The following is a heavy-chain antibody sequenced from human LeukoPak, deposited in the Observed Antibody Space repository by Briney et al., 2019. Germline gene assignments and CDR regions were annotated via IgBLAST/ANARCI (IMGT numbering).Heavy chain of an antibody. CDR3: ARHQSRGSYAFDY. Sequence: SETLSLTCTVSGGSISSSSYYWGWIRQPPGKGLEWIGSIYYSGSTKYNPSLKSRVTISVDTSENQFSLRLSSVTAADTAVYYCARHQSRGSYAFDYWGQGTLVTVSS. J-gene: IGHJ4*02. CDR1: GGSISSSSYY. V-gene: IGHV4-39*01. CDR2: IYYSGST. D-gene: IGHD1-26*01.